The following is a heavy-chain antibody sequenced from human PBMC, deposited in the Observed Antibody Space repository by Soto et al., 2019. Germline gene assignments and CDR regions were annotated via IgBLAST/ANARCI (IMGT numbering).Heavy chain of an antibody. D-gene: IGHD6-13*01. CDR1: GGSISSYY. J-gene: IGHJ5*02. CDR2: IYYSGST. V-gene: IGHV4-59*01. CDR3: ARSAVLGILSFDP. Sequence: SETLSLTCTVSGGSISSYYWSWIRQPPGKGLEWIGYIYYSGSTNYNPSLKSRVTISVGTSKNQFSLKLSSVTAADTAVYYCARSAVLGILSFDPWGQGTLVTFSS.